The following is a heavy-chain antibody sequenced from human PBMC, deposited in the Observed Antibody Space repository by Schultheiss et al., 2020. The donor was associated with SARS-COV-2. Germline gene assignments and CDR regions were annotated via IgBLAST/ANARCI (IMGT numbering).Heavy chain of an antibody. V-gene: IGHV4-34*01. CDR1: GGSISGYY. D-gene: IGHD6-19*01. J-gene: IGHJ4*02. Sequence: SETLSLTCTVSGGSISGYYWRWIRQPPGKGLEWIGEINHSGSTNYNPSLKSRVTISVDTSKNQFSLKLSSVTAADTAVYYCARGVAVAANFDYWGQGTLVTVSS. CDR2: INHSGST. CDR3: ARGVAVAANFDY.